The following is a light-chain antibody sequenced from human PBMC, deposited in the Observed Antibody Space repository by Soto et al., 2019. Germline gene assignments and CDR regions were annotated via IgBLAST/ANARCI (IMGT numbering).Light chain of an antibody. J-gene: IGKJ1*01. Sequence: AIQMTQSPSSLSASVGDRVTMTCRASQGIRNDLGWYQQKPGKAPQLLIYAASTLHSGVPSNFSGSGSGTDFTLTISSLQPEDFATYYCLQNYNYPWTFGQGTKVEIK. CDR1: QGIRND. CDR3: LQNYNYPWT. V-gene: IGKV1-6*01. CDR2: AAS.